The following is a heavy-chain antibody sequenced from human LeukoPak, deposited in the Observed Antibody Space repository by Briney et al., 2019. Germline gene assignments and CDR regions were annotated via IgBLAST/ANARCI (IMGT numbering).Heavy chain of an antibody. Sequence: GASVKVSCKASGYTFTSYGISWVRQAPGQGLEWMGWISAYNGNTNYAQKLQGRVTMTTDTSTSTAYMELRSLRSDDTAVYYCARVRYSSGWYDLYAFDIWGQGTMVTVSS. CDR2: ISAYNGNT. D-gene: IGHD6-19*01. V-gene: IGHV1-18*01. CDR1: GYTFTSYG. CDR3: ARVRYSSGWYDLYAFDI. J-gene: IGHJ3*02.